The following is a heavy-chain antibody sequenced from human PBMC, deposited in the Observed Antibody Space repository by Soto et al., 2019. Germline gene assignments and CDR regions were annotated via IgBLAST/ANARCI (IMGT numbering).Heavy chain of an antibody. CDR2: ISYDGSNK. V-gene: IGHV3-30*03. CDR3: ATYGMDV. J-gene: IGHJ6*02. CDR1: GFTFSSYG. Sequence: QVQLVESGGGVVQPGRSLRLSCAASGFTFSSYGMHWVRQAPGKGLEWVAVISYDGSNKYYADSVKGRFTISRDNSKNTLYLQMNSLRAEDTAVCYCATYGMDVWGQGTTVTVSS.